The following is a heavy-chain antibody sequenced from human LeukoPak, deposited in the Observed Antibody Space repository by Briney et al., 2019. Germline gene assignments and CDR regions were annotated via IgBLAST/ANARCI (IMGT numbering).Heavy chain of an antibody. Sequence: GGSLRLSCAASGFTFNTYNMNWVRQAPGKGLEWVSSISSSSSYIYYADSVKGRFTISRDNAKNSLYLQMNSLRAEDAAVYFCAKAPVTSCRGAYCYPFDSWGQGTRVTVSS. D-gene: IGHD2-21*01. V-gene: IGHV3-21*04. J-gene: IGHJ4*02. CDR3: AKAPVTSCRGAYCYPFDS. CDR2: ISSSSSYI. CDR1: GFTFNTYN.